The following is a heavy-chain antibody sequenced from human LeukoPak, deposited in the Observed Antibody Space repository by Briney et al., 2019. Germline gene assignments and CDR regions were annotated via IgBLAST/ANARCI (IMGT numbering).Heavy chain of an antibody. Sequence: SETLSLTCAVYGGSFSGYYWGWIRQPLGKGLEWIGEINHSGSTNYNPSLKSRVTISVDTSKNQFSLKLSSVTAADTAVYYCARDRRGGSNYFDYWGQGTLVTVSS. CDR3: ARDRRGGSNYFDY. CDR2: INHSGST. J-gene: IGHJ4*02. D-gene: IGHD2-15*01. V-gene: IGHV4-34*01. CDR1: GGSFSGYY.